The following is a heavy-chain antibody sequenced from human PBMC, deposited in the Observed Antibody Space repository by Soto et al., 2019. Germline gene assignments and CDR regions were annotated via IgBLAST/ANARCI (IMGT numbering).Heavy chain of an antibody. CDR3: ARVFLRGYRSGGSCFLLRFDP. D-gene: IGHD2-15*01. CDR1: GYTFTSYG. J-gene: IGHJ5*02. CDR2: ISAYNGNT. Sequence: ASVKVSCKASGYTFTSYGISWVRQAPGQGLEWMGWISAYNGNTNYAQKLQGRVTMTTDTSTSTAYMELRSLRSDDTAVYYCARVFLRGYRSGGSCFLLRFDPWGQGTLVTVSS. V-gene: IGHV1-18*01.